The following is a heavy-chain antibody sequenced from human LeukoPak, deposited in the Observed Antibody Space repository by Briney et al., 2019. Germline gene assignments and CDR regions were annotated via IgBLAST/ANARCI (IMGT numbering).Heavy chain of an antibody. CDR1: GFTFSSDW. J-gene: IGHJ4*02. D-gene: IGHD3-16*01. CDR2: ISSSSSSI. CDR3: ARENYADLFDY. Sequence: PGGSLRLSCAVSGFTFSSDWMSWVRQAPGKGLECISYISSSSSSIYSADSVQGRFTVSRDNAKNSLFLQMNSLRAEDTAVYYCARENYADLFDYWGQGTLVTVSS. V-gene: IGHV3-48*01.